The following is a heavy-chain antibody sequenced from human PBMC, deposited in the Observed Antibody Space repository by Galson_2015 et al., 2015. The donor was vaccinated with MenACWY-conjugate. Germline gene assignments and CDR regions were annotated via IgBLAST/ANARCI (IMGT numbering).Heavy chain of an antibody. Sequence: PALVKPTPTLTLTCSVSGFSLTSSGMSVTWVRQSPGKALDWLAVIDWVGDRYYSTSLKTRLTISRDTSKNQVVLSLTDVDPIDTGTSFCARATTGHNHFYYYMDVWGKGTAVIVS. CDR3: ARATTGHNHFYYYMDV. CDR1: GFSLTSSGMS. V-gene: IGHV2-70*20. D-gene: IGHD1-1*01. J-gene: IGHJ6*03. CDR2: IDWVGDR.